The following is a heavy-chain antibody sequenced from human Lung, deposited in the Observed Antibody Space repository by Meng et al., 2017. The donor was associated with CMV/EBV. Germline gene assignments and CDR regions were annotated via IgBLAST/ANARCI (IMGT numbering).Heavy chain of an antibody. D-gene: IGHD4-17*01. CDR3: ARAGAAVTTHFDF. J-gene: IGHJ4*02. V-gene: IGHV1-18*01. Sequence: QVQLVQPGAELQKPGASVKVSCKASGYTFGIFGITWVRQAPGQGLEWVGWISAENGNTNYAQKFQGRVTLTTDTSTKTAYMDLRGLRSDDSAVYYCARAGAAVTTHFDFWGRGTLVTV. CDR2: ISAENGNT. CDR1: GYTFGIFG.